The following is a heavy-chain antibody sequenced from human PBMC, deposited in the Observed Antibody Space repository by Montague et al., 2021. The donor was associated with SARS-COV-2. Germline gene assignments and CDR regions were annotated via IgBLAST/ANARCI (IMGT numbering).Heavy chain of an antibody. CDR2: IYNGGST. Sequence: TLSLTCTVSGGSISSGGYYWSWIRQHPGDGLGWIGFIYNGGSTHSSPSLKGRVTISLDTSENKFSLNLSSVTAADTAAYFCARGSGDLVRGDHLDFWGKEPWSPSPQ. V-gene: IGHV4-31*03. CDR1: GGSISSGGYY. CDR3: ARGSGDLVRGDHLDF. J-gene: IGHJ4*01. D-gene: IGHD3-10*01.